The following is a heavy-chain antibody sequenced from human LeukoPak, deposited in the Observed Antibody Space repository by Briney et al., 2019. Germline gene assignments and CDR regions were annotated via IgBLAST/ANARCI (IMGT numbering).Heavy chain of an antibody. V-gene: IGHV4-34*01. D-gene: IGHD4-17*01. CDR1: GFTFSDYY. CDR2: INHSGST. CDR3: ARGRLRFPLDY. J-gene: IGHJ4*02. Sequence: GSLRLSCAASGFTFSDYYMSWIRQPPGKGLEWIGEINHSGSTNYNPSLKSRVTMSVDTSKNQFSLKLSSVTAADTCVYYCARGRLRFPLDYWGQGTLVTVSS.